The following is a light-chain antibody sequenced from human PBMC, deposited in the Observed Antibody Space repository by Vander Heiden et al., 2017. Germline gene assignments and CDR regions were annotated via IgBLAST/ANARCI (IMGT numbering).Light chain of an antibody. V-gene: IGKV1-39*01. CDR3: QHSYSTPRT. J-gene: IGKJ1*01. CDR2: ASS. CDR1: QSINNY. Sequence: DIQMTQSPSSLSASVGDRVTITCPARQSINNYLHYYQQKPGKAPKLLNAASSSLQSGAPTEFGGSGSGTYFTLTISSLQPDDVATYYYQHSYSTPRTFGQGTKVEIK.